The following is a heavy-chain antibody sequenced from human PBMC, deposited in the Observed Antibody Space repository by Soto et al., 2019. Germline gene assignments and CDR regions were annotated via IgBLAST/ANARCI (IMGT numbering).Heavy chain of an antibody. CDR3: ATLFVVVPAATKDY. Sequence: ASVKVSCKVSGYTLTELSMHCVRQAPGKGLEWMGGFDPEDGETIYAQKFQGRVTMTEHTSTDTAYMELSSLRSEDTAVYYCATLFVVVPAATKDYWGQGTLVTVSS. V-gene: IGHV1-24*01. D-gene: IGHD2-2*01. CDR1: GYTLTELS. J-gene: IGHJ4*02. CDR2: FDPEDGET.